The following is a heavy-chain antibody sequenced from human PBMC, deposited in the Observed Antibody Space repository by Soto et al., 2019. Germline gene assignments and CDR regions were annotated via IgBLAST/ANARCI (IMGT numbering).Heavy chain of an antibody. D-gene: IGHD5-12*01. Sequence: GGSLRLCCAASGFTFSSYAMHWVRQAPGKVLEWVAVMSYDGSDKYYADSVKGRLTLSRDNSKNTLYLQMNSLRAEDTAVYYCASDRGYGGNSGFQHSRHATLPTVSS. J-gene: IGHJ1*01. CDR1: GFTFSSYA. V-gene: IGHV3-30-3*01. CDR3: ASDRGYGGNSGFQH. CDR2: MSYDGSDK.